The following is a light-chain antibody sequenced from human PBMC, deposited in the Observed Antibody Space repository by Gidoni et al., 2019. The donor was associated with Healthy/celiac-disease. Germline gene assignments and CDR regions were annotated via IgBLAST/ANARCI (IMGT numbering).Light chain of an antibody. CDR1: QDIRNY. V-gene: IGKV1-33*01. CDR3: QQYDNLPIT. CDR2: DAS. Sequence: DIQMTQSPSSLSASVGDRVTIPCQASQDIRNYLNWYQQKPGKAPKPLIYDASNLETGVPSRFSGSGSGTDFTFTISSLQPKDIATYYCQQYDNLPITFGQGTRLEIK. J-gene: IGKJ5*01.